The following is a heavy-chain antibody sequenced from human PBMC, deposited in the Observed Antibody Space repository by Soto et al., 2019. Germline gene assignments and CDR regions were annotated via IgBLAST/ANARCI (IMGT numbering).Heavy chain of an antibody. CDR1: GGSFSGYY. V-gene: IGHV4-34*01. Sequence: QVQLQQWGAGLLKPSETLSLTCAVYGGSFSGYYWSWIRQPPGKGLEWIGEINHSGSTNYNPSLKSRVTTSLDTSKNQFSLKLSSVTAADTTVYYCARGPRRGKYQLLSQALLFCYYYYGMDVWGQGTTVTVSS. CDR2: INHSGST. J-gene: IGHJ6*02. CDR3: ARGPRRGKYQLLSQALLFCYYYYGMDV. D-gene: IGHD2-2*01.